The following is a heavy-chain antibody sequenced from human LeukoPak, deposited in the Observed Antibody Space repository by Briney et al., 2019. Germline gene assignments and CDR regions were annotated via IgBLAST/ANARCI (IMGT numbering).Heavy chain of an antibody. D-gene: IGHD1-26*01. CDR3: ARRYSGSYYGDAFDI. V-gene: IGHV1-69*02. CDR1: GGTFSSYT. Sequence: SVKVSCKASGGTFSSYTISWVRQAPGQGLEWMGRIIPILGIANYAQKFQGRVTITADKSTSTAYMELSSLRSEDTAGYYCARRYSGSYYGDAFDIWGQGTMVTVSS. J-gene: IGHJ3*02. CDR2: IIPILGIA.